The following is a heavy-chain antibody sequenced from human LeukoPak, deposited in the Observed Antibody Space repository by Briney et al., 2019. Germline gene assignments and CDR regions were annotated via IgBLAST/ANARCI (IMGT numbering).Heavy chain of an antibody. CDR2: IYYSGTT. CDR1: GGSISSSPYY. Sequence: SETLSLTCTVSGGSISSSPYYWGWLRQPPGKGLEWIGSIYYSGTTHYSPSLESRVTISVDTSKNQFSLKLASVTAADTAIYYCAKGAGGFSYYIWFDPWGQGTLVTVSS. V-gene: IGHV4-39*07. CDR3: AKGAGGFSYYIWFDP. J-gene: IGHJ5*02. D-gene: IGHD5-18*01.